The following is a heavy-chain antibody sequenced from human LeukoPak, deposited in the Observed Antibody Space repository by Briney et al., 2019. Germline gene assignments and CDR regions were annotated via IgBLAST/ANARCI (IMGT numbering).Heavy chain of an antibody. V-gene: IGHV4-39*07. D-gene: IGHD3-22*01. CDR2: IYYSGST. J-gene: IGHJ4*02. Sequence: SETLSLTCTVSGGSISSSSYYWGWIRQPPGEGLEWFGSIYYSGSTYYNPSLKSRVTISVDTSKNQFSLKLSSVTAADTAVYYCARVIGYYYDSSGYLAKTYYFDYWGQGTLVTVSS. CDR1: GGSISSSSYY. CDR3: ARVIGYYYDSSGYLAKTYYFDY.